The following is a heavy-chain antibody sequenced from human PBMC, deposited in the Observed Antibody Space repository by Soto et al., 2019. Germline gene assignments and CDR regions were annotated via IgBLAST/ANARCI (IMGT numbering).Heavy chain of an antibody. V-gene: IGHV1-8*01. J-gene: IGHJ3*02. D-gene: IGHD4-17*01. CDR3: ARLWSYGDYVAFDI. CDR2: MNPNSGNT. CDR1: GYTLTELS. Sequence: ASVKVSCKVSGYTLTELSINWVRQATGQGLEWMGWMNPNSGNTGYAQKFQGRVTMTRNTSISTAYMELSSLRSEDTAVYYCARLWSYGDYVAFDIWGQGTMVTVPS.